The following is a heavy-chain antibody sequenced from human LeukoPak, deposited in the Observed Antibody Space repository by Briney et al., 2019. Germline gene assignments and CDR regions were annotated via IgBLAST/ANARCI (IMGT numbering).Heavy chain of an antibody. D-gene: IGHD1-26*01. CDR2: IYYTGIT. J-gene: IGHJ6*03. V-gene: IGHV4-59*11. CDR3: ARDNSFLVGAPSPTNFYYMDV. CDR1: GGSISSHY. Sequence: SETLSLTCTVSGGSISSHYLSWIRQTPGKGLEWIGYIYYTGITSYNPSLQSRVTISKDTSKNQFSLTLRSVTAADTAVYYCARDNSFLVGAPSPTNFYYMDVWGKGTTVTVSS.